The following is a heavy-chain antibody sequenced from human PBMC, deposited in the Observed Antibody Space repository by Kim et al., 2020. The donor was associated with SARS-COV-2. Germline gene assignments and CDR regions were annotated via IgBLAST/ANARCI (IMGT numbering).Heavy chain of an antibody. CDR2: IDPSDSYT. D-gene: IGHD3-10*01. CDR3: ARGEVGQPYYFDS. CDR1: GYSFTSYW. J-gene: IGHJ4*02. V-gene: IGHV5-10-1*01. Sequence: GGSLKISCKGSGYSFTSYWISWVRQMPGKGLEGRGRIDPSDSYTNYSPSFQGHVTISADKSISTAYLQWSSLKASDTAMYYCARGEVGQPYYFDSWGQGTLVTVSS.